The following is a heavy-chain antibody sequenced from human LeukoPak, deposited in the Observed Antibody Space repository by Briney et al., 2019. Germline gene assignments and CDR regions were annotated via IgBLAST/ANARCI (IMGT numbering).Heavy chain of an antibody. D-gene: IGHD2-15*01. Sequence: PGGSLRLSCAASGFTFSSYWMHWVRQAPGKGLMWVSRINSDGSITTYADSVKGRFSVSRDNAKNTVYLQMNSLRAEDTAVYYCAKVDKGYCSGGSCYGVFDIWGQGTMVTVSS. V-gene: IGHV3-74*01. CDR2: INSDGSIT. J-gene: IGHJ3*02. CDR3: AKVDKGYCSGGSCYGVFDI. CDR1: GFTFSSYW.